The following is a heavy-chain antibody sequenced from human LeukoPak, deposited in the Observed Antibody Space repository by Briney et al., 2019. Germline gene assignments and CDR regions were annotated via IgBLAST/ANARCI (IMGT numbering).Heavy chain of an antibody. Sequence: SETLSLTCTVSGGSISSYYWSWIRQPPGKGLEWIGYIYYSGSTNYNPSLKSRVTISVDTSKNQFSLKLSSVTAADTAVYYRARDSSGYYPYYYYYGMDVWGQGTTVTVSS. D-gene: IGHD3-22*01. CDR2: IYYSGST. V-gene: IGHV4-59*01. J-gene: IGHJ6*02. CDR1: GGSISSYY. CDR3: ARDSSGYYPYYYYYGMDV.